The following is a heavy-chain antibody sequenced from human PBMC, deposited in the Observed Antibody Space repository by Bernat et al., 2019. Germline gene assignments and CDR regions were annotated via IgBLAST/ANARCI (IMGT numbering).Heavy chain of an antibody. CDR2: ISGSGGST. Sequence: EVQLLDSGGGLVQPGGSLRLSCAASGFTFSSYAMSWVRQAPGKGLEWGLAISGSGGSTYYADSVKGRFTISRDNSKNTLYLQMSSLRAEDTAIYYCAKSSALLVPVWFDPWGQGTLVTVSS. J-gene: IGHJ5*02. CDR1: GFTFSSYA. V-gene: IGHV3-23*01. D-gene: IGHD2-21*02. CDR3: AKSSALLVPVWFDP.